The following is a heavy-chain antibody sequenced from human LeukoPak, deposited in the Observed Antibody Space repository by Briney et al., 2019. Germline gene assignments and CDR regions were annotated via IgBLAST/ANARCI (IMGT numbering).Heavy chain of an antibody. CDR1: GLTLSDNY. Sequence: GGSLRLSCAASGLTLSDNYMNWIRQAPGKGLEWISYISSRGTTIKYAASVKGPFTISRDNAKNSLHLQLNSLNADDTAIYYCAGGDSGYDWSDLWGQGTLVAVAS. CDR2: ISSRGTTI. J-gene: IGHJ4*02. CDR3: AGGDSGYDWSDL. D-gene: IGHD5-12*01. V-gene: IGHV3-11*01.